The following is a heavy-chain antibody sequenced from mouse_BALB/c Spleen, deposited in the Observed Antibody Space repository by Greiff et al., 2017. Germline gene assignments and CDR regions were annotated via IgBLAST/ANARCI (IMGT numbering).Heavy chain of an antibody. D-gene: IGHD2-3*01. CDR3: SKGYGGYLAWFGY. V-gene: IGHV2-9*02. CDR2: IWAGGST. Sequence: VQRVESGPGLVAPSQSLSITCTVSGFSLTSYGVHWVRQPPGKGLEWLGVIWAGGSTNYNSALMSRLSISKDNSKSQVFLKMNSLQTDDTAMYYGSKGYGGYLAWFGYWGQGTLVTVSA. J-gene: IGHJ3*01. CDR1: GFSLTSYG.